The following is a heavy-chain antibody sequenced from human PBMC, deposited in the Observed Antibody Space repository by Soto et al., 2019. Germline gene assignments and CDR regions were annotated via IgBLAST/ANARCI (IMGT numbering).Heavy chain of an antibody. Sequence: GGSLRLSCAASGFTVSSNYMSWVRQAPGKGLEWVSVIYSGGSTYYADSVKGRFTISRDNSKNTLYLQMNSLRAEDTAVYYCERDLVGPYWIPKEAVPFDYWGQGTLVTVSS. CDR3: ERDLVGPYWIPKEAVPFDY. CDR1: GFTVSSNY. D-gene: IGHD2-21*01. V-gene: IGHV3-66*01. CDR2: IYSGGST. J-gene: IGHJ4*02.